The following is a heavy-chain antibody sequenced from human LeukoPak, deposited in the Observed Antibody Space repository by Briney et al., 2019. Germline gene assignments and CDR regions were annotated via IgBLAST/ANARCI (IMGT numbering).Heavy chain of an antibody. CDR1: GGSISSTSYY. CDR3: ARDLYGDYDFDY. J-gene: IGHJ4*02. Sequence: SGTLSLTCAVSGGSISSTSYYWGWIRQPPGKGLEWIGSIYHSGSTYYNPSLKSRVTISVDTSKNQFSLKLSSVTAADTAVYYCARDLYGDYDFDYWGQGTLVTVSS. V-gene: IGHV4-39*02. CDR2: IYHSGST. D-gene: IGHD4-17*01.